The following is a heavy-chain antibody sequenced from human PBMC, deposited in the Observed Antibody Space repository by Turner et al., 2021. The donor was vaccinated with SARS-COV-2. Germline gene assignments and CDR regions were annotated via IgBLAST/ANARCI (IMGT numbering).Heavy chain of an antibody. CDR3: ARHWEVAAAAYLARFDP. J-gene: IGHJ5*02. Sequence: QLQLQESGPGLVKPSETLSLTCTVSSGSISSSSYYWGWARPPPGQGLAWIGSIYYSGSTYYNPSLKSRVTISVDTSKNQFSLKLTSVTAADTAVYFWARHWEVAAAAYLARFDPWGQGTLVTVSS. CDR1: SGSISSSSYY. D-gene: IGHD6-13*01. CDR2: IYYSGST. V-gene: IGHV4-39*01.